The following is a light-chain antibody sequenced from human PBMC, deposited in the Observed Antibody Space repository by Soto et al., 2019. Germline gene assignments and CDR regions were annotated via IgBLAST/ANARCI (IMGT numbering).Light chain of an antibody. J-gene: IGKJ1*01. CDR1: QGISSW. V-gene: IGKV1-12*01. Sequence: KMTQYPTSVSASVGDSVKITCRASQGISSWLAWYQQKPGKAPKLLIYAASSLQSGVPSRFSGSGSGTDFTLTIRSLQPEDVATYYCEKHNSAPWTFGQGTKVDIK. CDR3: EKHNSAPWT. CDR2: AAS.